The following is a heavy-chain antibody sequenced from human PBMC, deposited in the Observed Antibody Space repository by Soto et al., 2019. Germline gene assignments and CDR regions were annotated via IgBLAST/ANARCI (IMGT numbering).Heavy chain of an antibody. J-gene: IGHJ3*02. CDR1: CYTFSSNG. CDR3: ARGDSGAWPWAFDI. D-gene: IGHD2-15*01. V-gene: IGHV1-18*01. Sequence: GASVEVSCKDSCYTFSSNGIRWVRQAPGQGLEWMGWISAYDGNTNYAQKLQGRVTMTTDTSTRTAYMELRSLRSDDTAVYYCARGDSGAWPWAFDIWGQGTMVTVSS. CDR2: ISAYDGNT.